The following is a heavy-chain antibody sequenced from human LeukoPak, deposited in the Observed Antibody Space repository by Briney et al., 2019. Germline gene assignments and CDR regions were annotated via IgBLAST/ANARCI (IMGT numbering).Heavy chain of an antibody. CDR3: ARAQTYGDSRLLLDF. D-gene: IGHD4-17*01. CDR1: GFTFSSYA. CDR2: INWNGGST. J-gene: IGHJ4*02. V-gene: IGHV3-20*04. Sequence: GGSLRLSCAASGFTFSSYAMHWVRQAPGKGLEWVSGINWNGGSTGYADSVEGRFTISRDNAKNSQYLQMNSLRVEDTALYYCARAQTYGDSRLLLDFRGKGTLVTVSS.